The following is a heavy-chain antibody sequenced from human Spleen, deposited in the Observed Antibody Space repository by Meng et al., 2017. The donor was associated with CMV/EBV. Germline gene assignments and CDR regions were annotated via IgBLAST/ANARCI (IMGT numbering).Heavy chain of an antibody. J-gene: IGHJ4*02. Sequence: GESLKISCAASGLTFSSYAMSWVRQAPGKGLEWVSYISSSGSTIYYADSVKGRFTISRDNAKNSLYLQMNSLRAEDTAVYYCVPYCSSTSCYRVFDYWGQGTLVTVSS. V-gene: IGHV3-11*01. CDR1: GLTFSSYA. CDR2: ISSSGSTI. CDR3: VPYCSSTSCYRVFDY. D-gene: IGHD2-2*02.